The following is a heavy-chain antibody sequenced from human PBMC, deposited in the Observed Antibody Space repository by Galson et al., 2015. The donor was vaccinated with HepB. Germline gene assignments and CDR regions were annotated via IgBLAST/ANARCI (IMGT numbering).Heavy chain of an antibody. CDR2: ISAYNGKR. Sequence: SVKVSCKASGYTFSISAMSWVRQAPGQGLEWMGWISAYNGKRNYTQKFQGRVTMTTDTSTNTAYMQLRSLRFDDTAVYYCARVTDYGDYDSNYYGLDVWGQGTTVTVSS. D-gene: IGHD4-17*01. J-gene: IGHJ6*02. CDR1: GYTFSISA. V-gene: IGHV1-18*01. CDR3: ARVTDYGDYDSNYYGLDV.